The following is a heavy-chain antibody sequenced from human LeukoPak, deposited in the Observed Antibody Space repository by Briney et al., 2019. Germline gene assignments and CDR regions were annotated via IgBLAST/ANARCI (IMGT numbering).Heavy chain of an antibody. CDR1: GGSISSSSYY. V-gene: IGHV4-39*01. D-gene: IGHD5-12*01. J-gene: IGHJ5*02. CDR2: IYYSGST. CDR3: ARHHWGRGYSGYDLNWFDP. Sequence: PSETLSLTCTVSGGSISSSSYYWGWIRQPPGKGLEWIGSIYYSGSTYYIPSLKSRVTISVDTSKNQFSLKLNSVTAADTAVYYCARHHWGRGYSGYDLNWFDPWGQGTLVTVSS.